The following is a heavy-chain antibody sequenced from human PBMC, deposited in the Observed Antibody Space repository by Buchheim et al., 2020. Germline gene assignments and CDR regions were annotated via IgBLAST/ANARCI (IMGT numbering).Heavy chain of an antibody. Sequence: EVQLVESGGGLVQPGGSLRLSCAASGFTFSSYSMNWVRQAPGKGLEWVSYISSSSSTIYYADSVKGRFTISSDNAKNSLYLQMNSLRAEDTAVYYCARDAAYYDFWSGYHTFDYWGQGTL. CDR2: ISSSSSTI. CDR3: ARDAAYYDFWSGYHTFDY. V-gene: IGHV3-48*01. D-gene: IGHD3-3*01. CDR1: GFTFSSYS. J-gene: IGHJ4*02.